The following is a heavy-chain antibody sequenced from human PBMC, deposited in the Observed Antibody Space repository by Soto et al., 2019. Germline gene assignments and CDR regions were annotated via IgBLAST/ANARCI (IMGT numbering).Heavy chain of an antibody. J-gene: IGHJ6*02. CDR1: GDSVSSNSAA. V-gene: IGHV6-1*01. CDR3: AREEVVPAAMKNYYYSGMDV. D-gene: IGHD2-2*01. Sequence: PSQTLSLTCGISGDSVSSNSAAWNWIRQSPSRGLEWLGRTYYRSKWYNDYAVSVKSRITINPDTSKNQFSLQLNSVTPEDTAVYYCAREEVVPAAMKNYYYSGMDVWGQGTTVTVSS. CDR2: TYYRSKWYN.